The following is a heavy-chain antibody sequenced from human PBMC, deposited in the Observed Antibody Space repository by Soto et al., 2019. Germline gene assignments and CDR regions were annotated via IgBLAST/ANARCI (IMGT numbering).Heavy chain of an antibody. V-gene: IGHV1-8*01. D-gene: IGHD3-10*01. CDR3: TRARRESGGSSYYMDV. J-gene: IGHJ6*03. CDR2: MNPNTGKT. Sequence: QVQLVQSGPEVKKPGASVKVSCKASGYTFINYDINWVRQATGQGVEWMGWMNPNTGKTGYAQKLQGRVTMTTNTSITTAYMELSSLTSEDTAVYYCTRARRESGGSSYYMDVWGKGTTVTVSS. CDR1: GYTFINYD.